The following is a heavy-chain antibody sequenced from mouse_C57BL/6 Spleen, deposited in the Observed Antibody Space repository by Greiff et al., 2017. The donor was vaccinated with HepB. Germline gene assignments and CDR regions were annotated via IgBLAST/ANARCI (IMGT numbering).Heavy chain of an antibody. J-gene: IGHJ2*01. D-gene: IGHD1-1*01. CDR3: TRGIDGRGDY. CDR1: GFNIKDDY. V-gene: IGHV14-4*01. CDR2: IDPENGDT. Sequence: EVQLQQSGAELVRPGASVKLSCTASGFNIKDDYMHWVKQRPEQGLEWIGWIDPENGDTEYASKFQGKATITADTSSNTAYLQLSSLTSEDTAVYYCTRGIDGRGDYWGQGTTLTVSS.